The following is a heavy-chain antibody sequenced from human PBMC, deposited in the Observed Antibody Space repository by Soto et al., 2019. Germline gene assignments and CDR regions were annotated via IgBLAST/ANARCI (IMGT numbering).Heavy chain of an antibody. V-gene: IGHV4-30-4*01. CDR2: IYYTGIT. D-gene: IGHD2-15*01. CDR3: AREGALLFGGNPDYYDDLAV. Sequence: QVQLQESGPGLLKPSQTLSLTCTVSGASIISGDHYWIWIRQAPGKGLQWIGPIYYTGITDYNPYLMSRFAISLGTSENQFSLRLSSVTAADTAVYYCAREGALLFGGNPDYYDDLAVWGQGTTVTVSS. CDR1: GASIISGDHY. J-gene: IGHJ6*02.